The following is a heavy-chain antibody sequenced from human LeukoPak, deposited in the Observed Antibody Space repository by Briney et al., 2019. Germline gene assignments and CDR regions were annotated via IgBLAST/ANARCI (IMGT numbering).Heavy chain of an antibody. V-gene: IGHV5-51*01. CDR1: GYSFSNHW. J-gene: IGHJ3*02. CDR2: IYPGDSDS. CDR3: ARKTYGSGSYSNLRAFDI. Sequence: GESLKISCKASGYSFSNHWIGWVRQMPGKGLEWMGIIYPGDSDSTYSPSFQGQVTISVDKSISAAYLQWSSLKASDTAMYYCARKTYGSGSYSNLRAFDIWGQGTMVTVSS. D-gene: IGHD3-10*01.